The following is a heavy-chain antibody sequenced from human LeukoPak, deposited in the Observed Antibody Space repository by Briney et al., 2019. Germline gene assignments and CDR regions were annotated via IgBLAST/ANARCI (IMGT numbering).Heavy chain of an antibody. CDR1: GFTFSGYW. V-gene: IGHV3-7*01. CDR3: ARHFSNSWYYFDY. J-gene: IGHJ4*02. Sequence: SGGSLRLSCAASGFTFSGYWMTWVRQAPGEGPEWVANINQDGSEKYYVDSVKGRFTISRDNAENSLYLQMNSLRAEDTAVYYCARHFSNSWYYFDYWGQGTLVTVSS. D-gene: IGHD6-13*01. CDR2: INQDGSEK.